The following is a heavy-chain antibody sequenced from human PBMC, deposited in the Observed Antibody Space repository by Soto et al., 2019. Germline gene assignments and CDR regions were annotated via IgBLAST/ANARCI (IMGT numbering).Heavy chain of an antibody. Sequence: VQLVESGGGLVKPGGSLRLSCAASGFIFSGYDMHWVRQAPGKGLEWVAGISYDGSKKYYAESVKGRFTISRDNSKNTLFLQMSSLRAEDTAVHFCAKEESSGWYTYFDYWGQGILVTVST. J-gene: IGHJ4*02. CDR1: GFIFSGYD. CDR2: ISYDGSKK. CDR3: AKEESSGWYTYFDY. V-gene: IGHV3-30*18. D-gene: IGHD6-19*01.